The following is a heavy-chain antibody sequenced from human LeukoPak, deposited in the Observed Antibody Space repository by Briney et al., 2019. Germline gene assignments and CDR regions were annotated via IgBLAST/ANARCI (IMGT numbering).Heavy chain of an antibody. J-gene: IGHJ4*02. CDR1: GYTFTNYG. Sequence: GASVKVSCKASGYTFTNYGISWVRQPPGQGLECMGWISVYNGDTNYAQKLQGRDTMTTDTSTSTVYMELRSLTSDDTAVYYCARARAAVGVHYFDCWGQGTLVTVSS. CDR2: ISVYNGDT. D-gene: IGHD6-13*01. V-gene: IGHV1-18*01. CDR3: ARARAAVGVHYFDC.